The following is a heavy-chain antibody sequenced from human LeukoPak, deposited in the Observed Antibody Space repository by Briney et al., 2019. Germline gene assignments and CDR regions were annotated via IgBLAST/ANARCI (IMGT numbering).Heavy chain of an antibody. CDR2: IKQDGSEK. Sequence: PGGSLRLSCAASGFTFSSYAMNWVRQAPGKGLEWVANIKQDGSEKYYVDSVKGRFTISRDNAKNSLYLQMNSLRAEDTAVYYCARGGEGGAYYDFWSGYYQYYFDYWGQGTLVTVSS. V-gene: IGHV3-7*01. D-gene: IGHD3-3*01. J-gene: IGHJ4*02. CDR3: ARGGEGGAYYDFWSGYYQYYFDY. CDR1: GFTFSSYA.